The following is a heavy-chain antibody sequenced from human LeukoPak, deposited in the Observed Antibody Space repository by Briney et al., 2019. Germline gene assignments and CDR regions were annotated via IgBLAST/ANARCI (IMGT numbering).Heavy chain of an antibody. CDR1: GFTFSNYW. J-gene: IGHJ4*02. D-gene: IGHD5/OR15-5a*01. CDR3: ARLLHYERSVYRPVDC. V-gene: IGHV3-7*01. CDR2: IKEDGSAE. Sequence: GGSLRLSCAASGFTFSNYWMSWVRQAPGKGLEWVANIKEDGSAENYVDSVKGRFTISRDNAVKSLYLQMNSLRAEDTAVYFCARLLHYERSVYRPVDCWGQGTLVAVSS.